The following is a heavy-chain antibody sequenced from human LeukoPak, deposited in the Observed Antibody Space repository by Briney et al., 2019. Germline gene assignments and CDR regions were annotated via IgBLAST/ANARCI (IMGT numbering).Heavy chain of an antibody. D-gene: IGHD3-10*01. J-gene: IGHJ3*02. CDR2: IYTSGST. CDR3: ARITMVRGVTSRGAFDI. CDR1: GGSISSGSYY. Sequence: SETLSLTCTVSGGSISSGSYYWSWIRQPAGKGLEWIGRIYTSGSTNYNPSLKSRVTISVDTSKNQFSLKLSSVTAADTAVYYCARITMVRGVTSRGAFDIWGQGTMVTVSS. V-gene: IGHV4-61*02.